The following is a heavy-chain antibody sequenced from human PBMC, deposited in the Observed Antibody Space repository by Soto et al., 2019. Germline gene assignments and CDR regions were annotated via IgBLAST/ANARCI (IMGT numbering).Heavy chain of an antibody. CDR3: GRGGGYDSMDL. Sequence: TPYLTWGQPGVTMGYRGYSWSWIRQSTGKGLEWLDYISHLEPTYDIPAHKRRLCLSIERTRNQFSLSLSSMTVADKAGYYCGRGGGYDSMDLWGQGSQVTVSS. CDR2: ISHLEPT. V-gene: IGHV4-30-2*06. J-gene: IGHJ5*02. CDR1: GVTMGYRGYS. D-gene: IGHD2-15*01.